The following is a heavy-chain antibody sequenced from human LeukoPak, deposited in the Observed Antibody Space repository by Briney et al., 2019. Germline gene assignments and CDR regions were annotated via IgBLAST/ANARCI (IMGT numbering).Heavy chain of an antibody. CDR1: GDSVWSNSVT. J-gene: IGHJ5*02. D-gene: IGHD2-2*01. CDR2: TYYRSTWYN. CDR3: ARRLTQYVCFDP. V-gene: IGHV6-1*01. Sequence: SQTLSLTCAISGDSVWSNSVTWNWIRQSPSRGLEWLGRTYYRSTWYNDYAVSVRGRITVNPDTSKNQFSLHLNSVTPEDTAVYYCARRLTQYVCFDPWGQGILVTVSS.